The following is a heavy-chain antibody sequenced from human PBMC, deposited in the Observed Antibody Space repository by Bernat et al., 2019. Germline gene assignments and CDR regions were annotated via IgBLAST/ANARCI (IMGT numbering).Heavy chain of an antibody. CDR3: ASGWTDYGGNQY. CDR1: GFTFSDYY. Sequence: QVQMVESGGGLVKPGGSLRLSCAASGFTFSDYYMSWIRQAPGKGLDWVSYISSSSSYTNYADSVKGRFTISRDNAKNTLYLQMNSLRAEDTAVYYCASGWTDYGGNQYWGQGTLVTVSS. D-gene: IGHD4-23*01. V-gene: IGHV3-11*06. J-gene: IGHJ4*02. CDR2: ISSSSSYT.